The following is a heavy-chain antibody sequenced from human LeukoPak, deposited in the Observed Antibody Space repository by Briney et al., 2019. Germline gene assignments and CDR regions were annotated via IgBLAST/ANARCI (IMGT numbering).Heavy chain of an antibody. Sequence: PGGSLRLSCAASGFTVSSNYMSWVRQAPGKGLEWVSVIYSGGSTYYADSVKGRFTIFRDNSKNTLYLQMNSLRAEDTAVYYCAREPSSGTATGFDYWGQGTLVTVSS. CDR3: AREPSSGTATGFDY. CDR1: GFTVSSNY. CDR2: IYSGGST. D-gene: IGHD6-19*01. J-gene: IGHJ4*02. V-gene: IGHV3-53*01.